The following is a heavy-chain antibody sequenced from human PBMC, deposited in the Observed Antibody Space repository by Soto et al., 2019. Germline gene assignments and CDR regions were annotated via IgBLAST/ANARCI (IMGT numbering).Heavy chain of an antibody. CDR1: GFSLSSYD. CDR2: ISCDGSNK. J-gene: IGHJ4*02. D-gene: IGHD3-22*01. V-gene: IGHV3-33*01. CDR3: ATENRDFHYDSCGLAY. Sequence: QVQLVESGGGVVQPGRSLRLSCAASGFSLSSYDMHWVRQAPGKGLEWVTVISCDGSNKFYADSMKGRITISRDQSKNPLYLEMNTLTPKDTAVYYCATENRDFHYDSCGLAYRGTGTMVTVSS.